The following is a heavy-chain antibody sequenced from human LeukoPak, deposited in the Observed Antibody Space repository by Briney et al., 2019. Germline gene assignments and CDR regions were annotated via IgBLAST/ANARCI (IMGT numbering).Heavy chain of an antibody. Sequence: GGSLRLSCAASGFTFSSYAMSWVRQAPGKGLECVSAISGSGGSTYYADSVKGRFTISRDNSKNTLYLQMNSLRAEDTAVYYCAKDRSLFHCSGGSCYSAEVDYYYGMDVWGQGTTVTVSS. V-gene: IGHV3-23*01. CDR2: ISGSGGST. CDR3: AKDRSLFHCSGGSCYSAEVDYYYGMDV. CDR1: GFTFSSYA. J-gene: IGHJ6*02. D-gene: IGHD2-15*01.